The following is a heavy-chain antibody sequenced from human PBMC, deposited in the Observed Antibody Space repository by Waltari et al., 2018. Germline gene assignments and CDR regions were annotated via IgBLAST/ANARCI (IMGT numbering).Heavy chain of an antibody. J-gene: IGHJ3*02. CDR3: ARSPADLLGAFDI. CDR2: IKKDGSEK. CDR1: GFTFSSYW. D-gene: IGHD2-2*01. V-gene: IGHV3-7*01. Sequence: EVQLVESGGGLVQPGGSLRLSCAASGFTFSSYWMIWFRQAPGKGLEWVANIKKDGSEKYYVDAVKGRFTNSRDNAKNSLYLQMNSLRAEDTAVYYCARSPADLLGAFDIWGQGTMVTVSS.